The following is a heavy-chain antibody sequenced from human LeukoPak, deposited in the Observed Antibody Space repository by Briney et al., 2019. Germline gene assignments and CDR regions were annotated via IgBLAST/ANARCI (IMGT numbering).Heavy chain of an antibody. CDR2: IYYSGST. J-gene: IGHJ4*02. Sequence: SETLSLTCTVSGGSISNYYWSWIRQPPGKGLEWIGYIYYSGSTNYSPSLKSRVTISVDTSKNQFSLKLSSMTAADTAVYYCARHCPYSSSWSHFDYWGQGTQVTVFS. CDR3: ARHCPYSSSWSHFDY. CDR1: GGSISNYY. V-gene: IGHV4-59*08. D-gene: IGHD6-13*01.